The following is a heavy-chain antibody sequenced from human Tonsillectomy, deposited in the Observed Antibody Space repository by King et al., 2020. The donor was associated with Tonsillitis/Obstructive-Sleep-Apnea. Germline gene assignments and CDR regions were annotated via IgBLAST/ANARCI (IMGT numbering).Heavy chain of an antibody. Sequence: VQLVASGGGLVKPGGSLRLSCAASGFTFSDYYMAWIRQAPGKGLEWVSYISSSSSYTNYADSVKGRFTISRDNAKNSLYLQMNSLRAEDTAVYYCARVSAIQYYFDNWGQGTLVTVSS. D-gene: IGHD2-2*01. CDR3: ARVSAIQYYFDN. J-gene: IGHJ4*02. V-gene: IGHV3-11*05. CDR1: GFTFSDYY. CDR2: ISSSSSYT.